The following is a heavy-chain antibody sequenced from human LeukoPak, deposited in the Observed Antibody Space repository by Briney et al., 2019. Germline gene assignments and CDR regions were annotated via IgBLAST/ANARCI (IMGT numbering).Heavy chain of an antibody. CDR3: VKASWVSSTDAVR. D-gene: IGHD6-19*01. Sequence: PGGSLRLSCAASGLSFSSFAMSWVRQGPARGLEWVSSIRGNGETCYADSVKGRFTLSSDSSRNTVDFQLNNLRVEDTGIYYCVKASWVSSTDAVRWGQGTLVTVSS. V-gene: IGHV3-23*01. J-gene: IGHJ4*02. CDR1: GLSFSSFA. CDR2: IRGNGET.